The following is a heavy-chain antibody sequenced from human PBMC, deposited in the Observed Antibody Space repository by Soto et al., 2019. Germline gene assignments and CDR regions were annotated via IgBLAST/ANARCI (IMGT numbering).Heavy chain of an antibody. V-gene: IGHV3-23*01. CDR3: AKAVYSSGWLIDY. J-gene: IGHJ4*02. Sequence: EVQLLESGGGLVQPGGSLRLSCAASGFTFSSYAMSWFRQAPGKGLEWVSAISGRGGSTYYADSVKGRFTISRDNSKNTLYLQMTSLSAEDTAVYYCAKAVYSSGWLIDYWGQGALVTVSS. D-gene: IGHD6-19*01. CDR1: GFTFSSYA. CDR2: ISGRGGST.